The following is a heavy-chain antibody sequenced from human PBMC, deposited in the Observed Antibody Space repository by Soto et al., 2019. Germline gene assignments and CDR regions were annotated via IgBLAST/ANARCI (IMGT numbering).Heavy chain of an antibody. J-gene: IGHJ5*02. CDR1: GGAISSSGYY. V-gene: IGHV4-31*03. CDR3: ARDRGSGIMWCDP. D-gene: IGHD3-10*01. Sequence: SDTLSLTCTVSGGAISSSGYYWSWIRQRPGKGLEWIGYIYYSGSTYYHPSLKSRVTISVDTSKTQFSLKLSSVTAGATAVYYCARDRGSGIMWCDPWGQGTLVTVSS. CDR2: IYYSGST.